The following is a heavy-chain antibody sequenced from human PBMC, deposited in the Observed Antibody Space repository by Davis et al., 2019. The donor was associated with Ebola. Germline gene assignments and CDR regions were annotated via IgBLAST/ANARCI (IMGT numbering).Heavy chain of an antibody. CDR3: ATHLVVPAAIGRLFDY. V-gene: IGHV3-23*01. J-gene: IGHJ4*02. Sequence: PGGSLRLSCAASGFTFSSYAMSWVRQAPGKGLEWVSAISGSGGSTYYADSVKGRFTISRDNSKNTLYLQMNSLRAEDTAVYYCATHLVVPAAIGRLFDYWGQGTLVTVSS. D-gene: IGHD2-2*02. CDR1: GFTFSSYA. CDR2: ISGSGGST.